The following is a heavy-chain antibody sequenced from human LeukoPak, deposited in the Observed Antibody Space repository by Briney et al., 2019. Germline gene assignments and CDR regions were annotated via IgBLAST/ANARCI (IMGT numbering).Heavy chain of an antibody. CDR1: GYTFTSYG. J-gene: IGHJ4*02. Sequence: GASVKVSCKASGYTFTSYGISWVRQAPGQGLEWMGWISAYNGNTNYAQKLQGRVTMTTDTSTSTAYMELRSLRSDDTAVYYCARDYDTDWLLYRFDYWGQGTLVTVSS. CDR2: ISAYNGNT. CDR3: ARDYDTDWLLYRFDY. D-gene: IGHD3-9*01. V-gene: IGHV1-18*01.